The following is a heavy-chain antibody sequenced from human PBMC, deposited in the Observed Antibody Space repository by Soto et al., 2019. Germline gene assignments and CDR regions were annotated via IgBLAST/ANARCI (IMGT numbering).Heavy chain of an antibody. CDR3: ASGHDAYKVRY. J-gene: IGHJ4*02. CDR2: IYYTGHT. Sequence: QVQLQESGPGLVKPSQTLSLTCTVSGGSISSGGTGSYWTWIRQLPGKGLEWIGYIYYTGHTYYNXSXQXXPTISLDTSENQVSLKLTSVTAADPAVYFCASGHDAYKVRYWGQGTLVTVSS. D-gene: IGHD1-1*01. CDR1: GGSISSGGTGSY. V-gene: IGHV4-31*03.